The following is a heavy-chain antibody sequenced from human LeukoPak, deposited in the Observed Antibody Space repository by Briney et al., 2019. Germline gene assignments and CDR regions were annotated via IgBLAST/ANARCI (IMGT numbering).Heavy chain of an antibody. CDR3: AKEGAVWFGELWNYYMDV. J-gene: IGHJ6*03. CDR1: GFTFSSYW. V-gene: IGHV3-7*01. D-gene: IGHD3-10*01. Sequence: GGSLRLSCAASGFTFSSYWMSWVRQAPGKGLEWVANIKQGGSEKYYVDSVKGRFTISRDNAKNSLYLQMNSLRAEDTAVYYCAKEGAVWFGELWNYYMDVWGKGTTVTVSS. CDR2: IKQGGSEK.